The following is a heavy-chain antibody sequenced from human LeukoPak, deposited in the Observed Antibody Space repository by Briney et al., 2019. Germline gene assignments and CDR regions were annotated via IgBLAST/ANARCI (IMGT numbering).Heavy chain of an antibody. CDR1: GGTFSSYA. D-gene: IGHD2-2*01. Sequence: ASVKVSCKASGGTFSSYAISWVRQASGQGLEWMGGIIPIFGTANYAQKFQGRVTITADESTSTAYMELSSLRSEDTAVYYCARGYCSSTSCSDPSDYWGQGTLVTVSS. CDR3: ARGYCSSTSCSDPSDY. V-gene: IGHV1-69*13. J-gene: IGHJ4*02. CDR2: IIPIFGTA.